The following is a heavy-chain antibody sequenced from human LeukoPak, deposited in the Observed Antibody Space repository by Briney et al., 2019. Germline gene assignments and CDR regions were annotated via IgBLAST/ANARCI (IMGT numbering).Heavy chain of an antibody. Sequence: PSETLSLTCAVYGGSFSGYYWSWIRQPPGKGLEWIGEINHSGSTNYNPSLKSRVTISVDTSKNQFSLKLSSVTAADTAVYYCAKRDSGTSARVLSTNWYLGYWGQGTLVTVSS. J-gene: IGHJ4*02. CDR3: AKRDSGTSARVLSTNWYLGY. V-gene: IGHV4-34*01. CDR1: GGSFSGYY. CDR2: INHSGST. D-gene: IGHD6-13*01.